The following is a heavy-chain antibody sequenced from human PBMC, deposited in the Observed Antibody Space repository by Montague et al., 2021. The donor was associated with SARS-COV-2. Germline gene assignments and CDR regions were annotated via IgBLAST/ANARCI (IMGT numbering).Heavy chain of an antibody. Sequence: CAISGDSVTGSRAAGDYLRQTPERHLGQLGGSYYRPKRNNDYAVSVKSRITINPDTSKNQISLQLNSVTPEDTAVYYCARTSASSDYWGQGTLVTVSS. V-gene: IGHV6-1*01. CDR2: SYYRPKRNN. D-gene: IGHD1-26*01. J-gene: IGHJ4*02. CDR3: ARTSASSDY. CDR1: GDSVTGSRAA.